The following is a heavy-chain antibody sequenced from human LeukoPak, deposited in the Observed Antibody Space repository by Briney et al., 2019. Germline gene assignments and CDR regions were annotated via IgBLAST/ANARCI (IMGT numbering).Heavy chain of an antibody. CDR3: ARISSAWFDS. J-gene: IGHJ5*01. Sequence: ASQTLSLTCAISEDSVSSNSATWNWIRQSPSRGLEWLGRTYYRSKWYNDYAVSVKSRISINPDTSKNQFSLQLNSVTPEDTAVYYCARISSAWFDSWGQGTLVTVSS. CDR1: EDSVSSNSAT. CDR2: TYYRSKWYN. V-gene: IGHV6-1*01. D-gene: IGHD6-19*01.